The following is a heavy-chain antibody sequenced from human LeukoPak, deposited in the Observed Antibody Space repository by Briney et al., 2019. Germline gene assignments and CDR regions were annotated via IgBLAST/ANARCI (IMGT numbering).Heavy chain of an antibody. Sequence: PGGSLRLSCAASGFTFSSYGMHWVRQAPGKGLEWVAFIRYDGSNKYYADSVKGRFTISRDNSKNTLYLQMNSLRAEDTAVYYCAKMYYYDSSGYYDAFDIWGQGTMVTVSS. V-gene: IGHV3-30*02. CDR3: AKMYYYDSSGYYDAFDI. CDR2: IRYDGSNK. D-gene: IGHD3-22*01. J-gene: IGHJ3*02. CDR1: GFTFSSYG.